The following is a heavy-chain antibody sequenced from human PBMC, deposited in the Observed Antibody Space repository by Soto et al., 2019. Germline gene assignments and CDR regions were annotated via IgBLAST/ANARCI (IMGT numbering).Heavy chain of an antibody. D-gene: IGHD3-3*01. CDR2: IYHSVST. V-gene: IGHV4-38-2*02. J-gene: IGHJ5*02. Sequence: PSETLSLTCAVSGYSISSGYYWGWIRQPPGKGLEWIGSIYHSVSTYYNPSLKSRVTISVDTSKNQFSLKLSSVTAADTAVYYCARDSGITIFGVVISVPNWFDPWGQGTLVTVYS. CDR1: GYSISSGYY. CDR3: ARDSGITIFGVVISVPNWFDP.